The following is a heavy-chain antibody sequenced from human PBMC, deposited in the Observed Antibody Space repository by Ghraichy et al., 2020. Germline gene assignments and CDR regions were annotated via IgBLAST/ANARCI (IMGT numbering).Heavy chain of an antibody. V-gene: IGHV3-30*18. D-gene: IGHD6-19*01. CDR3: AKDLGYSSGWFLDH. J-gene: IGHJ4*02. CDR2: ISYEGSNK. CDR1: GFTFSSYG. Sequence: GESLNISCAASGFTFSSYGMHWVRQAPGKGPEWVALISYEGSNKYYAGSVKGRFTISRDNSKNTLYLQTNSLRPEDTAVYYCAKDLGYSSGWFLDHWGQGTLGTVSS.